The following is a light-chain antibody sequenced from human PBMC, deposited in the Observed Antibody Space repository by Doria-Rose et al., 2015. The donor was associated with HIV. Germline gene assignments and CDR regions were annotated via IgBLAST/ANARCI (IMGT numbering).Light chain of an antibody. CDR2: DAS. CDR3: QQRSNWPPIFT. V-gene: IGKV3-11*01. Sequence: EIVSTQSPATLSLSPGERATLSCRASQSVSSNLAWYQQKPGQAPRLLIYDASNRATGIPARFSGSGSGTDFTLTISSLEPGDFAVYFCQQRSNWPPIFTFGPGTKVDI. CDR1: QSVSSN. J-gene: IGKJ3*01.